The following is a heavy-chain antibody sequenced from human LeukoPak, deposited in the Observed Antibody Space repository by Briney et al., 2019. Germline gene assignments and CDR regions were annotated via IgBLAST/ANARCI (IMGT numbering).Heavy chain of an antibody. CDR2: INTNTGNP. Sequence: ASVKVSCKASGYTFTSYAMNWVRQAPGQGLEWMGWINTNTGNPTYAQGFTGWFVFSLDTSVSTAYPQISSLKAEDTAVYYCASFTTDYYYYGMDVWGQGTTVTVSS. D-gene: IGHD3-22*01. CDR3: ASFTTDYYYYGMDV. CDR1: GYTFTSYA. J-gene: IGHJ6*02. V-gene: IGHV7-4-1*02.